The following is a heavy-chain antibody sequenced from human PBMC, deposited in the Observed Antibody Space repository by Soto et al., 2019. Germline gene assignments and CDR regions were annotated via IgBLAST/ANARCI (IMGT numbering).Heavy chain of an antibody. Sequence: SVKVSCKASGGTFSIYAISGVLQSPLQWLEWMGGIIPIFGTANYAQKFQGRVTITADESTSTAYMELSSLRSEDTAVYYCARDWYDFWSGYSGFGGMDVWGQGTTVTVSS. CDR3: ARDWYDFWSGYSGFGGMDV. CDR1: GGTFSIYA. V-gene: IGHV1-69*13. J-gene: IGHJ6*02. CDR2: IIPIFGTA. D-gene: IGHD3-3*01.